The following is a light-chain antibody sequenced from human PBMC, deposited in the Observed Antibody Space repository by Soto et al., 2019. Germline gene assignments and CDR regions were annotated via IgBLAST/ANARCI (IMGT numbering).Light chain of an antibody. CDR3: QTWGTGIHV. Sequence: QPVLTQSPSASASLGASVKLTCTLSSGHSSYPIAWHQQQPEKGPRYLMKLNSDGSHSKGDGIPDRFSGSSSGAERYLIISSLQSEDEADYYCQTWGTGIHVFGTGTKLTVL. CDR2: LNSDGSH. CDR1: SGHSSYP. V-gene: IGLV4-69*01. J-gene: IGLJ1*01.